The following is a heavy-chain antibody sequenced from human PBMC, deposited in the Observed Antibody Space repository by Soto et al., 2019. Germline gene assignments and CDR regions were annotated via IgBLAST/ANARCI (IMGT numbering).Heavy chain of an antibody. J-gene: IGHJ4*02. D-gene: IGHD1-26*01. CDR1: GDSIRSYY. CDR3: ARCFSGNYPRRPEEQYYFDF. Sequence: SETLSLTCTVSGDSIRSYYWSWIRQPPGKGLEWIGYIYYSGYTSYNPSLKSRVTISVDTSKNQFSLKLNSVTAADTAVYYCARCFSGNYPRRPEEQYYFDFWGQGTLVSGSS. CDR2: IYYSGYT. V-gene: IGHV4-59*01.